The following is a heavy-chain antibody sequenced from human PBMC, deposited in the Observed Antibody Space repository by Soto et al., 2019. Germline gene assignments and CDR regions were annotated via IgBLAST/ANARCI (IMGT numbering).Heavy chain of an antibody. CDR1: GYTFTSYY. V-gene: IGHV1-46*01. Sequence: GASVKVSCKASGYTFTSYYMHWVRQAPGQGLEWMGIINPSGGSTGYAQKFQGRVTMTRDTSTSTVYMELRSLRSDDTAVYYCASNYLYYYGSGNTNYYGMDVWGQGTTVTVSS. J-gene: IGHJ6*02. CDR2: INPSGGST. CDR3: ASNYLYYYGSGNTNYYGMDV. D-gene: IGHD3-10*01.